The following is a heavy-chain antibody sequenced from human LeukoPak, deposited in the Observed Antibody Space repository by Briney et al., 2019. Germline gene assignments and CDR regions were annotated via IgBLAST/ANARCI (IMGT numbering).Heavy chain of an antibody. J-gene: IGHJ4*02. CDR1: GGSISSSSYY. Sequence: SETLSLTCTVSGGSISSSSYYWGWIRQPPGKGLEWIGSIYYSGSTYYNPSLKSRVTISVDTSKNQFSLKLSSVTAADTAVYYCARLPTLKNLAARPRPDWGQGTLVTVSS. V-gene: IGHV4-39*01. D-gene: IGHD6-6*01. CDR2: IYYSGST. CDR3: ARLPTLKNLAARPRPD.